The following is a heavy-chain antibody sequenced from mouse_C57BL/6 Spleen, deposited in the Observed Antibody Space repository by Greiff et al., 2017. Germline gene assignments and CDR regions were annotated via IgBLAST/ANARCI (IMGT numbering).Heavy chain of an antibody. Sequence: QVQLKQPGAELVKPGASVKLSCKASGYTFTSYWMHWVKQRPGRGLEWIGRIDPNSGGTKYNEKFKSKATLTVDKPSSTAYMQLSSLTSEDSAVYYCARYGKETYYAMDYWGQGTSVTVSS. CDR2: IDPNSGGT. J-gene: IGHJ4*01. CDR1: GYTFTSYW. D-gene: IGHD2-1*01. V-gene: IGHV1-72*01. CDR3: ARYGKETYYAMDY.